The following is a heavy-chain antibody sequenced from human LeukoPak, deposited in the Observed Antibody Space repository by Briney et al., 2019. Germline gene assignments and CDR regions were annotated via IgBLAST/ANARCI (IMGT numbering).Heavy chain of an antibody. J-gene: IGHJ4*02. Sequence: GGSLRLSCAASGFTFNSYGMNWVRQAPGRGLEWVSYISFSSGTTSYADSVKGRFTISRDNAKNSLYLQLNSLRDEDTALYYCARGGCARPDYWGQGTLVTVSS. CDR1: GFTFNSYG. CDR3: ARGGCARPDY. D-gene: IGHD6-25*01. V-gene: IGHV3-48*02. CDR2: ISFSSGTT.